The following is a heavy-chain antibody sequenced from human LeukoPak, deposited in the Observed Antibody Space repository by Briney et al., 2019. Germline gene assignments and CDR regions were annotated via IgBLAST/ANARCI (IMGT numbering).Heavy chain of an antibody. J-gene: IGHJ4*02. CDR3: SRWELGTTSPFDY. CDR2: ITSKPNNYAT. CDR1: GFTFSGSA. Sequence: TGGSLRLSCAASGFTFSGSALHWVRQASGKGLEWVGRITSKPNNYATAYAASVKGRFTISRDASKNTAYLQMNSLKTEDTAVYYCSRWELGTTSPFDYWGQGTLVTVSS. V-gene: IGHV3-73*01. D-gene: IGHD1-26*01.